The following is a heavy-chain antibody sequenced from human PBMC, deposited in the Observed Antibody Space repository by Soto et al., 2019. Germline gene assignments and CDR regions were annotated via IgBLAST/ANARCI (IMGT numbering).Heavy chain of an antibody. J-gene: IGHJ4*02. CDR3: GREYCSGGSCYSADY. CDR2: INTYNDNT. CDR1: DYAFSDYG. V-gene: IGHV1-18*01. Sequence: ASVKVSCKASDYAFSDYGISCVRQTPGQGLEWMGWINTYNDNTIYAQKFQGRVTMTTDTSTSTAYMELRSLRSDDTALYYCGREYCSGGSCYSADYWGQGILVTVSS. D-gene: IGHD2-15*01.